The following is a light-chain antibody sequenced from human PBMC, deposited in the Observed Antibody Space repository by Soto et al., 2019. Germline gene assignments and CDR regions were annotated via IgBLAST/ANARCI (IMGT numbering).Light chain of an antibody. CDR1: KLGDKY. CDR2: QDS. J-gene: IGLJ2*01. CDR3: QAWDSSTRVV. Sequence: SYELTQPPSVSVSPGQTASITCSGDKLGDKYACWYQQKPGQSPVLVIYQDSKRPSGIPERFSGSNSGNTATLTVSGTQAMDEADYDCQAWDSSTRVVFGGGTQLTVL. V-gene: IGLV3-1*01.